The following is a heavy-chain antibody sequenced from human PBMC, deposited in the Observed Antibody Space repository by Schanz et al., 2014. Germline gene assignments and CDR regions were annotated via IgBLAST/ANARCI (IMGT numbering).Heavy chain of an antibody. CDR3: ARGYGDSPTDF. CDR2: IVPIAGIT. J-gene: IGHJ4*02. Sequence: QVHLVQSGAEVKKPGSSVKVSCKASGGTFSSDTFSWVRQAPGQGLEWMGRIVPIAGITNYAQRFQGRVTMTTDTSTSTAYMELRSLRSDDTAVYYCARGYGDSPTDFWGQGTLVIVSS. CDR1: GGTFSSDT. D-gene: IGHD4-17*01. V-gene: IGHV1-69*02.